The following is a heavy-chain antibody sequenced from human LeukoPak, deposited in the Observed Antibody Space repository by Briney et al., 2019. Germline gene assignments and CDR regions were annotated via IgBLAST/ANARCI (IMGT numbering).Heavy chain of an antibody. CDR3: ARGGYCTNGVCPDDPDY. J-gene: IGHJ4*02. Sequence: GGSLRLSCAASGFTFRKHYMRWIRQAPGKGLEWVSGINWNGGITAYPSSVTVRFTISTDHANNSLYLQMNSLRAEDTALYYCARGGYCTNGVCPDDPDYWGQGTLVTVSS. V-gene: IGHV3-20*04. CDR1: GFTFRKHY. CDR2: INWNGGIT. D-gene: IGHD2-8*01.